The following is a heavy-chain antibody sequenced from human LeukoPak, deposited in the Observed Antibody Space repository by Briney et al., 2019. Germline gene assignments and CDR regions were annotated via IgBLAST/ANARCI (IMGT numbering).Heavy chain of an antibody. V-gene: IGHV4-4*07. CDR1: GGSISSY. CDR2: IYGSGTT. D-gene: IGHD6-19*01. Sequence: PSETLSLTCTVSGGSISSYWSWIRQPAGKGLEWIGRIYGSGTTTYNPSLKSRVTISVDTSKNQFSLKLSSVTAADTAVYYCAGRGYSSGWYDYYYYMDVWGKGTTVTISS. CDR3: AGRGYSSGWYDYYYYMDV. J-gene: IGHJ6*03.